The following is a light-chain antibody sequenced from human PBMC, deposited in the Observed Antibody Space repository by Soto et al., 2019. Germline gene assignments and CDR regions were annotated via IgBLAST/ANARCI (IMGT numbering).Light chain of an antibody. CDR2: GIS. CDR3: EQYGSSPRT. J-gene: IGKJ1*01. Sequence: IVLTQSPGTLSLSPGERATLFCRASQSVTSNYFAWYQQKPGQAPRLLIYGISDRATGIPDRFSGSGSGTDVTLTYSRLEHEDFAVYYYEQYGSSPRTFGQGTKVDVK. V-gene: IGKV3-20*01. CDR1: QSVTSNY.